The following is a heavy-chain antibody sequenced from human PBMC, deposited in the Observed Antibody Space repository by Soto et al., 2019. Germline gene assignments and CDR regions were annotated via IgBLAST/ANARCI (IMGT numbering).Heavy chain of an antibody. CDR2: ISAYNGNT. CDR3: ARDLPPSDY. J-gene: IGHJ4*01. V-gene: IGHV1-18*01. Sequence: QVQLVQSGAEVKKPGASVKVSCKASGYTFTSYAISWVRQAPGQGLEWMGWISAYNGNTNYAQKLQGRVTMTTDTAPRTAYTEQRSLRSDDTAVYYCARDLPPSDYWGHGTLVTVSS. D-gene: IGHD2-2*01. CDR1: GYTFTSYA.